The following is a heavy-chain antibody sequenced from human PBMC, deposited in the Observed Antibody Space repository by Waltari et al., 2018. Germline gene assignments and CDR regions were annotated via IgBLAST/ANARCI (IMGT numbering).Heavy chain of an antibody. J-gene: IGHJ5*02. D-gene: IGHD2-2*01. CDR2: INYSGRT. CDR1: GGSISDTAFY. CDR3: ARSLFSSTAVNWFDP. Sequence: QVQLQESGPGLVKPSETLSLTCTVSGGSISDTAFYWGWIRQPPGKGLEWIGNINYSGRTYQNPSLRSRITISVDTSKNQFSLKLGSVTAADTAIYYCARSLFSSTAVNWFDPWGQGTLVTVSS. V-gene: IGHV4-39*01.